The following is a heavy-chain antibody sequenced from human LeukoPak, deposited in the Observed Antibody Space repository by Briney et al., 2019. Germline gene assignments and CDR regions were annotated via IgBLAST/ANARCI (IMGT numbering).Heavy chain of an antibody. J-gene: IGHJ4*02. Sequence: PSETLSLTCTVSGGSISSSSYYWGWIRQPPGKGLEWIGSIYYSGSTYYNPSLKSRVTISVDTSKNQFSLKLSSVTAADTAVYYCARDPTGSYFGYWGQGTLVTVSS. CDR1: GGSISSSSYY. V-gene: IGHV4-39*07. CDR2: IYYSGST. D-gene: IGHD1-26*01. CDR3: ARDPTGSYFGY.